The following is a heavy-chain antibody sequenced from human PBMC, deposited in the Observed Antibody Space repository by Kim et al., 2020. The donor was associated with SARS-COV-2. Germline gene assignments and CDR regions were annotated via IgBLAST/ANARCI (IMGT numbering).Heavy chain of an antibody. D-gene: IGHD5-12*01. CDR2: IDYSGGT. CDR1: GGSISNHY. Sequence: SETLSLTCLVSGGSISNHYSSWIRQPPGKGLEWIGYIDYSGGTNSNPSLKSRVTISVDTSKNQFSLKLYSVTAADTAVYYCARDPPGPDYSFDLWGQGTMVTVSA. V-gene: IGHV4-59*11. CDR3: ARDPPGPDYSFDL. J-gene: IGHJ3*01.